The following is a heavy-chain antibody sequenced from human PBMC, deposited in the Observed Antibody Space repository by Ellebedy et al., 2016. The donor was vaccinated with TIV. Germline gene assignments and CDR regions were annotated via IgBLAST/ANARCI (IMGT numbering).Heavy chain of an antibody. Sequence: SVKVSCXASGFTFTNSAVQWVRQARGQRLEWIGWIVVGSGNTNYAQKLQERVTITRDMSTSTAYMELSSLRSEDTAVYYCAAESYGDYVGYFDYWGQGTLVTVSS. J-gene: IGHJ4*02. D-gene: IGHD4-17*01. CDR2: IVVGSGNT. CDR1: GFTFTNSA. V-gene: IGHV1-58*01. CDR3: AAESYGDYVGYFDY.